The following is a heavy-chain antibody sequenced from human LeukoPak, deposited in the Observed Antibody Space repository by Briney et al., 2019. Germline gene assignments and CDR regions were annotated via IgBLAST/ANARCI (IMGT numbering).Heavy chain of an antibody. D-gene: IGHD1-26*01. Sequence: SETLSLTCTVSGGSISSYYWSWIRQPPEKGLEWIGYIYYSGSTNYNPSLKSRVTISVDTSKNQFSLKLSSVTAADTAVYYCARNLVGAHNWFDPWGQGTLVTVSS. V-gene: IGHV4-59*01. J-gene: IGHJ5*02. CDR2: IYYSGST. CDR3: ARNLVGAHNWFDP. CDR1: GGSISSYY.